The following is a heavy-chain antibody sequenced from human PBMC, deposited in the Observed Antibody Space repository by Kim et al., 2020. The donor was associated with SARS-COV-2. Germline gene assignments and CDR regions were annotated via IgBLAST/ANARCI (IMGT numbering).Heavy chain of an antibody. CDR1: GYSFTSYW. V-gene: IGHV5-51*01. CDR2: IYPGDSDT. J-gene: IGHJ4*02. D-gene: IGHD3-10*01. CDR3: ARPSLVRGAGFDY. Sequence: GESLKISCKGSGYSFTSYWIGWVRQMPGKGLEWMGIIYPGDSDTRYSPSFQGQVTISADKSISTAYLQWSSMKASDTAMYYCARPSLVRGAGFDYWGQGTLVTVSS.